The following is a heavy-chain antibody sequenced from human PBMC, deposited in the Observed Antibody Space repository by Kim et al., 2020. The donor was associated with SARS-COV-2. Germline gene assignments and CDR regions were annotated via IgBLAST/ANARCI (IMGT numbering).Heavy chain of an antibody. CDR2: INTNTGNP. V-gene: IGHV7-4-1*02. CDR3: ARDSGLTTIFGVVITPGWFDP. J-gene: IGHJ5*02. Sequence: ASVKVSCKASGYTFTSYAMNWVRQAPGQGLEWMGWINTNTGNPTYAQGFTGRFVFSLDTSVSTAYLQISSLKAEDTAVDYCARDSGLTTIFGVVITPGWFDPWGQGTLVTVSS. CDR1: GYTFTSYA. D-gene: IGHD3-3*01.